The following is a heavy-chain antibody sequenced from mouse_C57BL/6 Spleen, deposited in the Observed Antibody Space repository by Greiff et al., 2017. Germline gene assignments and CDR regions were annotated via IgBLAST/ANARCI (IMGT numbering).Heavy chain of an antibody. D-gene: IGHD1-1*01. Sequence: VQLQQSGPELVKPGASVKIPCKASGYTFTDYNMDWVKQSHGKSLEWIGDINPNNGGTIYNQKFKGKATLTVDKSSSTAYMELRSLTSEDTAVYYCARIRFAVGYYFDYWGQGTTLTVSS. J-gene: IGHJ2*01. CDR2: INPNNGGT. V-gene: IGHV1-18*01. CDR1: GYTFTDYN. CDR3: ARIRFAVGYYFDY.